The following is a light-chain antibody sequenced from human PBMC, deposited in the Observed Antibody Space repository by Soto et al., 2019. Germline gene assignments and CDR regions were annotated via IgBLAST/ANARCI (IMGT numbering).Light chain of an antibody. Sequence: IGLTQSPGTLSLSPGERATLSFRASQSVSSSYLAWYQQKPGQAPRLLIYGASSRATGIPDRFSGSGSGTDFPLTISRLEPEDFAVYYCQQYGSSPTFGQGTKVDTK. CDR1: QSVSSSY. V-gene: IGKV3-20*01. CDR3: QQYGSSPT. J-gene: IGKJ1*01. CDR2: GAS.